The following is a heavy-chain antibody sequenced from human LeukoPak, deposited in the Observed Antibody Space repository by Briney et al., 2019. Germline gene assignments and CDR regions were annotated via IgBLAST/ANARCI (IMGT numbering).Heavy chain of an antibody. CDR3: ARDHTNYGSLYI. CDR1: GGSISSGGYS. V-gene: IGHV4-30-2*01. CDR2: IYHSGST. J-gene: IGHJ4*02. D-gene: IGHD4-17*01. Sequence: SQTLSLTCAVSGGSISSGGYSWSWIRQPPGKGLEWIGYIYHSGSTYYNPSLKSRVTISVDRSKNQFSLKLSSVTAADTAVYYCARDHTNYGSLYIWGQGTLVTVSS.